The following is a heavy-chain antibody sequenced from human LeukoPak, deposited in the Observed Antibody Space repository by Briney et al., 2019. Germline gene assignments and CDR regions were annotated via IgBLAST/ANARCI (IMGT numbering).Heavy chain of an antibody. Sequence: GGSLRLSCAASGFTFSSYGMHWVRQAPGKGLEWVAIIWYDGSNKYYADSVKGRFTISRDNPKNTLYLQMNSLRAEDTAVYYCARAESTWYSGLDYWGQGTMVTVSS. V-gene: IGHV3-33*01. J-gene: IGHJ4*02. CDR1: GFTFSSYG. CDR2: IWYDGSNK. CDR3: ARAESTWYSGLDY. D-gene: IGHD6-13*01.